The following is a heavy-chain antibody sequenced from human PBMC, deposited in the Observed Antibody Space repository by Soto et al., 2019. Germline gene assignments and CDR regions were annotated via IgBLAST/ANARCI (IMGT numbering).Heavy chain of an antibody. D-gene: IGHD1-1*01. CDR2: INGGNGNT. CDR3: ARGKGMEENYYYYGMDV. Sequence: ALVKCSCKASGNNFSTHSIDSVRLALGQGLEWMGWINGGNGNTKYSQKFRDRVTITRDASASTGYMELSSLRSEDTAVYYCARGKGMEENYYYYGMDVWGQGTTVTGSS. V-gene: IGHV1-3*01. J-gene: IGHJ6*02. CDR1: GNNFSTHS.